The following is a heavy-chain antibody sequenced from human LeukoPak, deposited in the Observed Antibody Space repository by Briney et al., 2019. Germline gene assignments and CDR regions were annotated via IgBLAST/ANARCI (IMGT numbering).Heavy chain of an antibody. J-gene: IGHJ3*02. CDR3: AKDKDGYNPIGDAFDI. Sequence: GGSLRLSCAASGFTFDDYTMHWVRQAPGKGLEWVSLITWDGGRTFYGDPVKGRFTISRDNSKNSLYLQMNSLRAEDTALYYCAKDKDGYNPIGDAFDIWGQGTMVTVSS. V-gene: IGHV3-43*01. CDR2: ITWDGGRT. CDR1: GFTFDDYT. D-gene: IGHD5-24*01.